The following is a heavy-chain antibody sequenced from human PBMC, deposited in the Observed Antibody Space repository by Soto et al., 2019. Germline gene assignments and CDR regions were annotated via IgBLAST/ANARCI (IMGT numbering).Heavy chain of an antibody. V-gene: IGHV3-30-3*01. J-gene: IGHJ4*02. CDR3: ATSLRITMIVVVITPPDY. D-gene: IGHD3-22*01. CDR1: GFTFSSYA. CDR2: ISYDGSNK. Sequence: GGSLRLSCAASGFTFSSYAMHWVRQAPGKGLEWVAVISYDGSNKYYADSVKGRFTISRDNSKNTLYLQMNSLRAEDTAVYYCATSLRITMIVVVITPPDYWGQATLVTVSS.